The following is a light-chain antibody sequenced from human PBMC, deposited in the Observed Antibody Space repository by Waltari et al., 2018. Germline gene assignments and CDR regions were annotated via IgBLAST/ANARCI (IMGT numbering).Light chain of an antibody. V-gene: IGKV4-1*01. CDR1: QSILFNSNNKNY. J-gene: IGKJ4*01. Sequence: DIVMTQSPDSLAVSLGERATINCTSSQSILFNSNNKNYLAWYQQKPGQPPKLLIYWASTRESGVPDRFSGSGSGTDFTLTINSLQPEDVALYYCQQYYTTLTFGGGTKVGIK. CDR2: WAS. CDR3: QQYYTTLT.